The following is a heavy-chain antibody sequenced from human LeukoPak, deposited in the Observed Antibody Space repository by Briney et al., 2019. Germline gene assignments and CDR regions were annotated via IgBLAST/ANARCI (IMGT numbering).Heavy chain of an antibody. D-gene: IGHD2-15*01. J-gene: IGHJ3*02. CDR1: GGSISSSSYY. Sequence: SETLSLTCTVSGGSISSSSYYWGWIRQPPGKGLEWIGSIYYSGSTYYNPSLKSRVTISVDTSKNQFSLKLSSVAAADTAVYYCAGYCSGGSCYPQGAFDIWGQGTMVTVSS. CDR2: IYYSGST. CDR3: AGYCSGGSCYPQGAFDI. V-gene: IGHV4-39*07.